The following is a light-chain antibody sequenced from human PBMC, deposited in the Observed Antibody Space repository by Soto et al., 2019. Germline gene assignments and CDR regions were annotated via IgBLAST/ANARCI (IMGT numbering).Light chain of an antibody. V-gene: IGLV2-14*03. CDR2: DVS. CDR3: TSYTSNSPRYV. CDR1: SSDIGHYKY. J-gene: IGLJ1*01. Sequence: SVLTQPASVSGSPGQSITISCTGTSSDIGHYKYVSWYQQHPGKAPKLIIYDVSNRPSGVSDRFSGSKSGNTASLTISGLQAEDEADYYCTSYTSNSPRYVFGTGTKVTVL.